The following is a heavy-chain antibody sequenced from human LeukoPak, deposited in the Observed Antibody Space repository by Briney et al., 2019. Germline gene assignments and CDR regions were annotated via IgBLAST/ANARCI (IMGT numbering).Heavy chain of an antibody. CDR1: GGTFGNDA. Sequence: SVKVSCKASGGTFGNDAIGWVRQAPGQGLEWVGRIIPMFGTTNYAQKFQDRVTFTTDESTSTAYMELSSLRSEDTAVYYCAREWKWLQPYFDYWGQGTLVTVSS. J-gene: IGHJ4*02. CDR2: IIPMFGTT. CDR3: AREWKWLQPYFDY. V-gene: IGHV1-69*05. D-gene: IGHD5-12*01.